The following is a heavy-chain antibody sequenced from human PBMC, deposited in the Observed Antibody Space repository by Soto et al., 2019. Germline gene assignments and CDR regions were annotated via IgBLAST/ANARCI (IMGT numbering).Heavy chain of an antibody. CDR2: IYPGDSNT. J-gene: IGHJ4*02. CDR1: GYNFPTYW. D-gene: IGHD2-15*01. Sequence: GESLKISCKGSGYNFPTYWIGWVRQMPGKGLEWMGIIYPGDSNTRYSPSFEGQVTISADKSINTAYLQWSSLKASDTAMYYCTRPPPDNIGCYVFAFWGQGTLVTVLL. CDR3: TRPPPDNIGCYVFAF. V-gene: IGHV5-51*01.